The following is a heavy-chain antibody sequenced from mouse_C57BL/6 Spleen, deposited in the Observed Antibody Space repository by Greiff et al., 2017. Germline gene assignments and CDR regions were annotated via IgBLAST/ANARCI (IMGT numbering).Heavy chain of an antibody. CDR1: GYSITSGYY. J-gene: IGHJ2*01. CDR2: KSYDGSN. D-gene: IGHD2-5*01. CDR3: AREDYSNYDY. Sequence: VQLKESGPGLVKPSQSLSLTCSVTGYSITSGYYWNWIRQFPGNKLEWMGYKSYDGSNNYNPSLKNRISITRDTSKNQFFLKLNSVTTEDTATYYCAREDYSNYDYWGQGTTLTVSS. V-gene: IGHV3-6*01.